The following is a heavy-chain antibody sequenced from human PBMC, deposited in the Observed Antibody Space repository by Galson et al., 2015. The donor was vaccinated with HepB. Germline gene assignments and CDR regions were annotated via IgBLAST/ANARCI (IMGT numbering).Heavy chain of an antibody. CDR3: VRDAGWFDP. D-gene: IGHD3-10*01. V-gene: IGHV3-11*01. CDR2: ISGNGDAI. Sequence: SLRLSCAASGFSDYSLSWIRQAPGKGLEWVSYISGNGDAIYYADSVKGRFTISRDNAKNLLYLQMNSLRAEDTAKYYCVRDAGWFDPWGRGTQVTVSS. J-gene: IGHJ5*02. CDR1: GFSDYS.